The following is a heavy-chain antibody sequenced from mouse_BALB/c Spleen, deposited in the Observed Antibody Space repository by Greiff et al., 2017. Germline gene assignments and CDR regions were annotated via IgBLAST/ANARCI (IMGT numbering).Heavy chain of an antibody. V-gene: IGHV8-8*01. D-gene: IGHD2-13*01. J-gene: IGHJ1*01. CDR3: ARMGGYSDSYWYFDV. Sequence: QVTLKVSGPGILQPSQTLSLTCSFSGFSLCTSGMGVGWIRQPSGKGLEWLAYIWWDDVKRYNPALKSRLTISMDTSSSQVFLKIASVDTADTATDYCARMGGYSDSYWYFDVWGAGTTVTVSS. CDR2: IWWDDVK. CDR1: GFSLCTSGMG.